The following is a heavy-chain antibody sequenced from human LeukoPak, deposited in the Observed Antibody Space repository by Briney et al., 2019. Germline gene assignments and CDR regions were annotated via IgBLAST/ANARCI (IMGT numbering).Heavy chain of an antibody. CDR1: GFTFSNYA. Sequence: GGSLRLSCAASGFTFSNYAMSWVRQAPGKGLEWVSVISGSVGSTYYVDSVKGRFTISRDNSKNTLYLQMNSLRAEDTAVYYCAKGRGLSYDYGVDYWGQGTLVTVSS. V-gene: IGHV3-23*01. J-gene: IGHJ4*02. D-gene: IGHD4-17*01. CDR3: AKGRGLSYDYGVDY. CDR2: ISGSVGST.